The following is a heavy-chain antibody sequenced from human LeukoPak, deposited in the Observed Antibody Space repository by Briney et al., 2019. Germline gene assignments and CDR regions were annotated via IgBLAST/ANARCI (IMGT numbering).Heavy chain of an antibody. CDR1: GGSISSGDYY. D-gene: IGHD5-12*01. V-gene: IGHV4-30-4*01. CDR2: IYYSGST. CDR3: XXXXXXXRRGYSGFTNWFDP. J-gene: IGHJ5*02. Sequence: PSETLSLTCTVSGGSISSGDYYWSWIRQPPGKGLEWIGYIYYSGSTYYNPSLKSRVTISVDTSKNQFSLKLSSVTAADTAVYXXXXXXXXXRRGYSGFTNWFDPWGQGTLVTVSS.